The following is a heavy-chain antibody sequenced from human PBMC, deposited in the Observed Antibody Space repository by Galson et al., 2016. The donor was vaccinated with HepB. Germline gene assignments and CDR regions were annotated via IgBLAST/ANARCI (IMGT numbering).Heavy chain of an antibody. CDR3: ARQYRGGPSDY. D-gene: IGHD5-12*01. J-gene: IGHJ4*02. CDR1: GGSVSSHNW. CDR2: VFHSGTT. Sequence: SETLSLTCAVSGGSVSSHNWWRWVRQPPGKGLEWIGEVFHSGTTNYNPSLKSRVTITVATSKNQFTLKMTSVTAADSAVYYCARQYRGGPSDYWGQGTLVIVSS. V-gene: IGHV4-4*02.